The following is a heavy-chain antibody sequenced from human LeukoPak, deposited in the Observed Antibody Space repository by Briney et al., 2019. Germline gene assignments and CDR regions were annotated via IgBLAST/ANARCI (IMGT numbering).Heavy chain of an antibody. CDR1: GYSFTSYW. CDR2: IYPGDSDT. CDR3: ARTGYTSGWYVGGFDY. D-gene: IGHD6-19*01. V-gene: IGHV5-51*01. Sequence: PGESLKISCKGSGYSFTSYWIGWVRQMPGKGLEWMGIIYPGDSDTKYSPSFQGQVTISADKSISTAYLQWSSLKASDTAMYYCARTGYTSGWYVGGFDYWGQGTLVTVSS. J-gene: IGHJ4*02.